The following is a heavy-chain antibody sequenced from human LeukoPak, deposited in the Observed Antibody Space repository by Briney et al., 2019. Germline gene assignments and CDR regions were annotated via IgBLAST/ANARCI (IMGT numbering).Heavy chain of an antibody. V-gene: IGHV3-74*01. CDR3: AKDLSSSGYYSTVDY. J-gene: IGHJ4*02. CDR1: GFTFSNYW. Sequence: GGSLRLSCAASGFTFSNYWMHWVRQAPGKGLVWVSRINSDGINTSYADSVKGRFTISRDNAKNTLYLQMNSLRAEDTAVYYCAKDLSSSGYYSTVDYWGQGTLVTVSS. CDR2: INSDGINT. D-gene: IGHD3-22*01.